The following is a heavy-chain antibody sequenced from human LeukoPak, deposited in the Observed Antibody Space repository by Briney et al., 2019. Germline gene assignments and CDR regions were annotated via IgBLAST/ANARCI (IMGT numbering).Heavy chain of an antibody. J-gene: IGHJ4*02. CDR1: GYTFTSYY. CDR2: INPSGGST. V-gene: IGHV1-46*01. CDR3: ARVGRDLYGDDY. Sequence: GASVKVSCKASGYTFTSYYMHWVRQAPGQGLEWMGIINPSGGSTSYAQKLQGRVTMTTDTSTSSAYMELRSLRSDDTAVYYCARVGRDLYGDDYWGQGTLVTVSS. D-gene: IGHD2-2*02.